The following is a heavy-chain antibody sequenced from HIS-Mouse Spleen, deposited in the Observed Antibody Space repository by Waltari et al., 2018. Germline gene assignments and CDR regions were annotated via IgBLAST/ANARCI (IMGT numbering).Heavy chain of an antibody. D-gene: IGHD6-13*01. V-gene: IGHV4-39*07. J-gene: IGHJ2*01. CDR1: GGSIRRSSYC. CDR3: AREIPYSSSWYDWYFDL. CDR2: IYYSGST. Sequence: QLQLQESGPGLVKPSETLSLTCPVSGGSIRRSSYCWGWIRQPPGKGLEWIGSIYYSGSTYYNPSLKSRVTISVDTSKNQFSLKLSSVTAADTAVYYCAREIPYSSSWYDWYFDLWGRGTLVTVSS.